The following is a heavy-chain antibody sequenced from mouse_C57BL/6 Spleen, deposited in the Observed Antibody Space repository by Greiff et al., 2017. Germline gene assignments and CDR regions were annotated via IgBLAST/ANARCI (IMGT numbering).Heavy chain of an antibody. CDR1: GYTFTEYY. CDR2: INPNNGGT. D-gene: IGHD1-1*01. CDR3: ARSYYYGSSYEYFDV. Sequence: VQLQQSGPELVKPGASVKISCKASGYTFTEYYMNWVKQSHGKSLEWIGDINPNNGGTSYNQKFKGKATLTVDKSSSTAYMELRSLTSEDSAVYYCARSYYYGSSYEYFDVWGTGTTVTVSS. J-gene: IGHJ1*03. V-gene: IGHV1-26*01.